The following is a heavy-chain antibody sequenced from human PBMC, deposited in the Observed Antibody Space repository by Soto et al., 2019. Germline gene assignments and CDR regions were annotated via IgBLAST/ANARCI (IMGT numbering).Heavy chain of an antibody. CDR1: GGSMSPYY. V-gene: IGHV4-59*01. Sequence: PSETLSLTCSVFGGSMSPYYWSWIRQPPGKGLEWIGYIYYSGSTNYNPSLKSRVTISVDTSKNQFSLKLSSVTAADTTVYYCARGSHYYDSSGYYPPTYYFDYWGQGTLVTVSS. CDR3: ARGSHYYDSSGYYPPTYYFDY. J-gene: IGHJ4*02. D-gene: IGHD3-22*01. CDR2: IYYSGST.